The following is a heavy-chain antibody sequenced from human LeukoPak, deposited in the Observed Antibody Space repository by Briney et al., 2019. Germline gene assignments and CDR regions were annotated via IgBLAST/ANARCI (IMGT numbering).Heavy chain of an antibody. CDR1: GFTLSSYW. V-gene: IGHV3-74*01. Sequence: GGSLRLSCATSGFTLSSYWMHWVRQVPGKGLEWLSRINNDGVSTSYADPVKGRFTISRDNSKNTLYLQMNSLRAEDTAVYYCAKVTGSLAGAFDIWGQGTMVTVSS. CDR3: AKVTGSLAGAFDI. J-gene: IGHJ3*02. CDR2: INNDGVST. D-gene: IGHD1-14*01.